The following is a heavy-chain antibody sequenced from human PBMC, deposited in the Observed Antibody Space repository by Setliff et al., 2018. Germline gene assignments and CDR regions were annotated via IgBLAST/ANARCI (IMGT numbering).Heavy chain of an antibody. V-gene: IGHV3-7*01. D-gene: IGHD4-17*01. CDR2: IKQDGSEK. CDR1: GFTFSSYW. J-gene: IGHJ3*01. CDR3: ARIGGSTTVNLLGLFQTPPDAFDF. Sequence: LRLSCAASGFTFSSYWMSWVRQAPGKGLEWVANIKQDGSEKYYVDSVKGRFTISRDNAKNSLYLQMNSLRAEDTAVYYCARIGGSTTVNLLGLFQTPPDAFDFWGQGTMVTVSS.